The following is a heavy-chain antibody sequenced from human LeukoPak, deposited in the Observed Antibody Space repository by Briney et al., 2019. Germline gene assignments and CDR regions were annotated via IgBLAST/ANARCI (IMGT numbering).Heavy chain of an antibody. CDR2: IYPGDSDT. J-gene: IGHJ4*02. D-gene: IGHD2-21*02. Sequence: PGESLKISCKVSGYNLTSYWIDWVRQMPGKGLEWMGIIYPGDSDTRYSPSFQGQVTISADKSINTAYLQWSSLKASDTAVYFCARLPTVPHYFDSWGQGTLVTVSS. V-gene: IGHV5-51*01. CDR1: GYNLTSYW. CDR3: ARLPTVPHYFDS.